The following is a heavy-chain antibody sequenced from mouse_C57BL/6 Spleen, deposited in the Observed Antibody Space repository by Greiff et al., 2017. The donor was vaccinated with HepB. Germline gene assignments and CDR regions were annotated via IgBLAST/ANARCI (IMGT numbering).Heavy chain of an antibody. D-gene: IGHD5-1*01. CDR1: GYTFTSYW. V-gene: IGHV1-50*01. Sequence: QVQLQQPGAELVKPGASVKLSCKASGYTFTSYWMQWVKQRPGQGLEWIGEIDPSDSYTNYNQKFKGKATLTVDTSSSTAYMQLSSLTYEDSAVYYCATYVGYAMDYWGQGTSVTVSS. CDR3: ATYVGYAMDY. CDR2: IDPSDSYT. J-gene: IGHJ4*01.